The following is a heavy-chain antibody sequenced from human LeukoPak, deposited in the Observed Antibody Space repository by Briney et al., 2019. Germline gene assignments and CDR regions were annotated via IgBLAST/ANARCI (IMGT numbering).Heavy chain of an antibody. J-gene: IGHJ4*02. CDR1: GFTFDDYA. CDR2: ISWDGGVI. Sequence: GGSLRLSCAASGFTFDDYAMHWLRQIPGKGLDWVSGISWDGGVIGYADSAKGRFTISRDNAKRYLYLRMNNLTTEDTAWYYCAKDVGKGVGAPSDWGQGILVTVSS. D-gene: IGHD1-26*01. CDR3: AKDVGKGVGAPSD. V-gene: IGHV3-9*01.